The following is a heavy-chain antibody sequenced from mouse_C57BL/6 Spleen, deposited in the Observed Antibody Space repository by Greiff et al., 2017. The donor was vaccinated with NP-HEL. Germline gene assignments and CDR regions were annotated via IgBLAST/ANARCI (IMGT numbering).Heavy chain of an antibody. V-gene: IGHV14-4*01. CDR2: IDPENGDT. Sequence: VQLQQSGAELVRPGASVKLSCTASGFTIKDDYMHWVKQRPEQGLEWIGWIDPENGDTEYASKFQGKATITADTSSNTAYLQLSSLTSEDTAVYYCTTPHYDYDGYWYFDVWGTGTTVTVSS. CDR1: GFTIKDDY. J-gene: IGHJ1*03. D-gene: IGHD2-4*01. CDR3: TTPHYDYDGYWYFDV.